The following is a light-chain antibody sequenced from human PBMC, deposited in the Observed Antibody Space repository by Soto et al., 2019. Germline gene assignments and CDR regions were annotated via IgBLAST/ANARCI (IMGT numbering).Light chain of an antibody. CDR1: SSDVGGYDY. Sequence: QSVLTQPRSVSAAPGQSVTMSCTGSSSDVGGYDYVSWYQQHPGTAPKLMIYEVSKRPSGVPDRFSGSQSGNTAFLTISGLQAEDEADYYCCSYGGSYSVFGTGTKVTVL. V-gene: IGLV2-11*01. CDR3: CSYGGSYSV. CDR2: EVS. J-gene: IGLJ1*01.